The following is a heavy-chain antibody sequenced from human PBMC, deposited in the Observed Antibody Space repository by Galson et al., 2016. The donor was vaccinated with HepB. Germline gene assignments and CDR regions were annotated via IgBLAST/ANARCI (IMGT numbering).Heavy chain of an antibody. CDR1: GFSFSNYG. D-gene: IGHD1-26*01. CDR2: IWYDGSNK. CDR3: AKDYSGSCPIYYFDY. V-gene: IGHV3-33*06. Sequence: SLRLSCAASGFSFSNYGMHWVRQAPGKGLEWVAVIWYDGSNKYYADSVKGRLTISRDNSKNTLYLQMNSLRAEDTAAYFCAKDYSGSCPIYYFDYWGQGTLVTVSS. J-gene: IGHJ4*02.